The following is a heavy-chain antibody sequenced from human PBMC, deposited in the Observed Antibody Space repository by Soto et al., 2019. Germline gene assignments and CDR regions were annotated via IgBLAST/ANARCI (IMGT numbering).Heavy chain of an antibody. CDR2: MSGSGGST. Sequence: EVQLLESGGGLVQPGGSLRLSCAASGFTFSSYAMSWVRQAPGKGLEWVSGMSGSGGSTYYADSVKGRFTISRDNSKNTLYLQMNSLRAEDTAVYYCAKAFRSTSCHVHWGQGTLVTVSS. CDR3: AKAFRSTSCHVH. J-gene: IGHJ4*02. D-gene: IGHD2-2*01. CDR1: GFTFSSYA. V-gene: IGHV3-23*01.